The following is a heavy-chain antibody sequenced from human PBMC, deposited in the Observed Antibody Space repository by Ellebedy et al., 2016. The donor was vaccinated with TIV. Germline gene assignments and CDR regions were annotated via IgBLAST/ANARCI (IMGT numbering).Heavy chain of an antibody. V-gene: IGHV4-4*02. Sequence: MPSETLSLTCAVSGGSISSSNWWSWVRQPPGKGLEWIGEIYHSGSTNYNPSLKSRVTISVDTSKNQFSLKLSSVTAADTAVYYCARGLRITIFGVVIKYYFDYWGQGTLVTVSS. CDR1: GGSISSSNW. CDR2: IYHSGST. CDR3: ARGLRITIFGVVIKYYFDY. D-gene: IGHD3-3*01. J-gene: IGHJ4*02.